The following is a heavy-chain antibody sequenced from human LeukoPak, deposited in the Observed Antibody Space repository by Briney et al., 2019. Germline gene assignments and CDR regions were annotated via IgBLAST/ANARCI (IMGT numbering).Heavy chain of an antibody. J-gene: IGHJ4*02. D-gene: IGHD3/OR15-3a*01. CDR2: IYYSGST. CDR3: AGDRLDVFDY. Sequence: PSETLSLTCTVSGGSISSYYWSWIRQPPGKGLEWIGYIYYSGSTNYNPSLKSRVTISVDTSKNQFSLKLSSVTAADTAVYYCAGDRLDVFDYWGQGTLVTVSS. CDR1: GGSISSYY. V-gene: IGHV4-59*01.